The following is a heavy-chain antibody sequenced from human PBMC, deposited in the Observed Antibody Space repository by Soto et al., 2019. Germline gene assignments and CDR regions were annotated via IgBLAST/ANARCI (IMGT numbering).Heavy chain of an antibody. CDR2: IRSKAYGGTT. CDR1: GFTFGDYA. Sequence: PGGSLRLSCTASGFTFGDYAMSWVRQAPGKGLEWVGFIRSKAYGGTTEYAASVKGRFTISRDDSKSIAYLQMNSLKTEDTAVYYCTRAVEGYYDSSGYYVHFDYWGQGTLVTVSS. J-gene: IGHJ4*02. V-gene: IGHV3-49*04. CDR3: TRAVEGYYDSSGYYVHFDY. D-gene: IGHD3-22*01.